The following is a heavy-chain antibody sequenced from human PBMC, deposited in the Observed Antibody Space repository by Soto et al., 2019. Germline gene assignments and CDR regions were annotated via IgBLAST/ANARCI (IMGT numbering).Heavy chain of an antibody. J-gene: IGHJ4*02. V-gene: IGHV1-46*01. Sequence: ASVKVSCKASGYTFTSYYMHWVRQAPGQGLEWMGIINPSGGSTSYAQKFQVRVTVTRDTATSTVYMELSSLRSEDTAVYYCARDCTYCSGGSCPGYWGQGTLVTVSS. CDR3: ARDCTYCSGGSCPGY. CDR2: INPSGGST. D-gene: IGHD2-15*01. CDR1: GYTFTSYY.